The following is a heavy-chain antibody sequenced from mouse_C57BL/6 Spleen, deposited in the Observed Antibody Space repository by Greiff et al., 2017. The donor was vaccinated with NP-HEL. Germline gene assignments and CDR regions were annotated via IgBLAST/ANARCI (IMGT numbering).Heavy chain of an antibody. V-gene: IGHV1-82*01. CDR2: IYPGDGDT. J-gene: IGHJ1*03. CDR3: ERPPSYYSDEWYIDV. D-gene: IGHD2-12*01. Sequence: QVQLQQSGPELVKPGASVKISCKASGYALSSSWMNWVKQRPGRGLEWIGRIYPGDGDTNYNGKFTGKATLTADKSSSTAYMQLSSLTSEDSAVSFCERPPSYYSDEWYIDVWGTGTTVTVSS. CDR1: GYALSSSW.